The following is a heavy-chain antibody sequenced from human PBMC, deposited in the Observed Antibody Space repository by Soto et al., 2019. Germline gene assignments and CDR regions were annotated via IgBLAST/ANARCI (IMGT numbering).Heavy chain of an antibody. V-gene: IGHV4-30-4*01. CDR3: ARRGVGVYDSAYFYY. CDR2: IYYSVST. D-gene: IGHD5-12*01. Sequence: QVQLQESGPGLVKPSQTLSLTCTVSSGSISSGDYYWSWFRQPPGQGLEWIGYIYYSVSTYYNPSLIGRVTISGDTSKHQISLKLSSVTAADTSVDDSARRGVGVYDSAYFYYWGQGNLVTVSS. J-gene: IGHJ4*02. CDR1: SGSISSGDYY.